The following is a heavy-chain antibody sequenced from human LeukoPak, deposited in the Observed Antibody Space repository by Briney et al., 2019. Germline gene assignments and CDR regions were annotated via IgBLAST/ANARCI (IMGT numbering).Heavy chain of an antibody. Sequence: GGSLRLSCAASGFTFSTYAMSWVRQAPGKGLVWVSRINSDGSSTSYADSVKGRFTISRDNAKNTLYLQMNSLRAEDTAVYYCARATVDSSSWYFDYWGQGTLVTVSS. CDR2: INSDGSST. D-gene: IGHD6-13*01. J-gene: IGHJ4*02. V-gene: IGHV3-74*01. CDR1: GFTFSTYA. CDR3: ARATVDSSSWYFDY.